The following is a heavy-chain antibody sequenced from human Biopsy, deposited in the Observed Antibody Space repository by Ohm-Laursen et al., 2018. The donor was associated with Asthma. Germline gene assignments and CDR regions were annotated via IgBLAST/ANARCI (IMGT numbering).Heavy chain of an antibody. CDR1: GDSFSNYA. D-gene: IGHD5-12*01. Sequence: SSVKVSCKASGDSFSNYAISWVRQAPGQGLEWMGGLIPVLGTPDHAQMFEGRVTITADESTSTAYMELSSLSSEDTAVYYCARGYSGSDRIVYYYSGLEVWGQGTTVSFSS. CDR3: ARGYSGSDRIVYYYSGLEV. CDR2: LIPVLGTP. J-gene: IGHJ6*02. V-gene: IGHV1-69*01.